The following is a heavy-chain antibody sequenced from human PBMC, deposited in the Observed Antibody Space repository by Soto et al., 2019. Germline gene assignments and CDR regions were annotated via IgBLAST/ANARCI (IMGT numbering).Heavy chain of an antibody. Sequence: EVQLVASGGGLVKPGGSLRLSCAASGFTFSSYSMTWVRQAPGKGLEWVSSISSSSSYIYYADSVEGRFTISRDNAKNSLYLQMNSLRAEDTAVYYCARGGYSSGMSFDYWGQGTLVTVSS. D-gene: IGHD6-19*01. J-gene: IGHJ4*02. CDR1: GFTFSSYS. V-gene: IGHV3-21*01. CDR2: ISSSSSYI. CDR3: ARGGYSSGMSFDY.